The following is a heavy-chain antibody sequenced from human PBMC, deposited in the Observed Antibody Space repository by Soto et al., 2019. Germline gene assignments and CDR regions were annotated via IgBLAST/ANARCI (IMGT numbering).Heavy chain of an antibody. J-gene: IGHJ6*02. CDR1: GFTFSEYN. CDR2: IASRSNYI. Sequence: GGTLRLSCVASGFTFSEYNMNWLRQTPGKGLEWVSSIASRSNYIYYADSLKGRFTVSRDNARNSLYLQVDNLRAEDTAVYYCARNRRIAVDMDVWRQGTTLNVFS. D-gene: IGHD2-21*01. V-gene: IGHV3-21*01. CDR3: ARNRRIAVDMDV.